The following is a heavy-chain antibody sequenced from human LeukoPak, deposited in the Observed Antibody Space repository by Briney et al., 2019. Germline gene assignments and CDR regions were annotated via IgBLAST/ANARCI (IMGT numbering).Heavy chain of an antibody. CDR3: AKVLVLTRLPTCFDY. CDR2: ISRSGGST. V-gene: IGHV3-23*01. D-gene: IGHD3-9*01. CDR1: GXTFSNYA. J-gene: IGHJ4*02. Sequence: GGSLRLSCVASGXTFSNYAMTWVRQAPGKGREWVSSISRSGGSTYYADSVKGRFTISRDNSKNTLYLQMNSLRAEDTAVYYCAKVLVLTRLPTCFDYWGQGTLVTVSS.